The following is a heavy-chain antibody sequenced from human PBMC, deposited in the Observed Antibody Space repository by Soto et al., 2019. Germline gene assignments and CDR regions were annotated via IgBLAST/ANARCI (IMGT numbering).Heavy chain of an antibody. J-gene: IGHJ5*02. CDR3: AREYSSSSWRFDP. Sequence: QVQLQQWGAGLLKSSETLSLTCAVYGGSFSGYYWSWIRQPPGKGLEWIGEINHSGSTNYNPSLKSRVTISVDTSKNQFSLKLSSVTAADTDVYYCAREYSSSSWRFDPWGQGTLVTVSS. V-gene: IGHV4-34*01. CDR1: GGSFSGYY. CDR2: INHSGST. D-gene: IGHD6-6*01.